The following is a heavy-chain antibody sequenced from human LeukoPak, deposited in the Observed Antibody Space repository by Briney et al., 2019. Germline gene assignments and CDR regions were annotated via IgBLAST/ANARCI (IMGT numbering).Heavy chain of an antibody. J-gene: IGHJ5*02. CDR1: GFTFSSYG. CDR2: ISYDGSNK. V-gene: IGHV3-30*18. CDR3: AKVDLGHCSSTSCPNWFDP. Sequence: PGGSLRLSCAASGFTFSSYGMHWVRQAPGKGLEWVAVISYDGSNKYYADSVKGRFTISRDNSKNTLYLQMNSLRAEDTAVYYCAKVDLGHCSSTSCPNWFDPWGRGTLVTVSS. D-gene: IGHD2-2*01.